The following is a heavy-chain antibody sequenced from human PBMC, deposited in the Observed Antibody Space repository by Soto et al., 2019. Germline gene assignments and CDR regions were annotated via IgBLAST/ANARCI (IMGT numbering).Heavy chain of an antibody. CDR1: GFTFSNAW. Sequence: GGSLRLSCAASGFTFSNAWMSWVRQAPGKGLEWVGRIKSKTDGGTTDYAAPVKGRFTISRDDSKNTLYLQMNSLKTEDTAVYYCTTAVGDVVVPAAPPPEYFQHWGQGTLVTVSS. V-gene: IGHV3-15*01. CDR3: TTAVGDVVVPAAPPPEYFQH. J-gene: IGHJ1*01. CDR2: IKSKTDGGTT. D-gene: IGHD2-2*01.